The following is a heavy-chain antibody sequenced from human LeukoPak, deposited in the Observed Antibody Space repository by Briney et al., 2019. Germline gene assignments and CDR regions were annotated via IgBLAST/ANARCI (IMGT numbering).Heavy chain of an antibody. J-gene: IGHJ4*02. CDR2: IYYSGST. V-gene: IGHV4-59*01. D-gene: IGHD4-17*01. CDR1: GGSISCYY. Sequence: SETLSLTCTVSGGSISCYYWSWIRQPPGKGLEWVGYIYYSGSTNYNPSPKSRVTISVDTSKNQFSLKLSSVTAADTAVYYCARGPWTTVTSFDYWGQGTLVTVSS. CDR3: ARGPWTTVTSFDY.